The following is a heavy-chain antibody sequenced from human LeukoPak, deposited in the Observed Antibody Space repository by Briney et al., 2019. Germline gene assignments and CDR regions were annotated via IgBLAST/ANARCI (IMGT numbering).Heavy chain of an antibody. D-gene: IGHD4-17*01. CDR1: GFTFTSVW. CDR2: ISTDGAIT. Sequence: GGSLRLSCAASGFTFTSVWMHWFRQAPGRGLVWISRISTDGAITGYADSVKGRFTISRDNAKNTLYLQMNSLRAEETAVYYCARDRTTVTLFDYWGQGALVTVSS. CDR3: ARDRTTVTLFDY. V-gene: IGHV3-74*01. J-gene: IGHJ4*02.